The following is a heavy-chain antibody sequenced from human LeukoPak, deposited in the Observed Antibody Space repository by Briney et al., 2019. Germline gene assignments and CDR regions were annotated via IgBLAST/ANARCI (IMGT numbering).Heavy chain of an antibody. V-gene: IGHV4-31*03. CDR3: ARAGDSSGYYPDAFDI. D-gene: IGHD3-22*01. J-gene: IGHJ3*02. CDR2: IYYSGST. CDR1: GGSISSGGYY. Sequence: SETLSLTCTVSGGSISSGGYYWSWIRQHPGKGLEWIGYIYYSGSTYYNPSLKSRVTISVDTSKNQFSLKLSSVTAADTAVYYCARAGDSSGYYPDAFDIWGQGTMVTVSS.